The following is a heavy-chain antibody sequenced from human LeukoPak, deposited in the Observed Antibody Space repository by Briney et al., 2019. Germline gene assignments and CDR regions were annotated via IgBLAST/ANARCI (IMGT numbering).Heavy chain of an antibody. Sequence: QTGGSLRLSCAASGFTFSNYAMGWVRQAPGKGLEWVSVISDSGGSTHYADSVKGRFTISRDNSKNTLYLQMNSLRAEDTAVYYCARGAGARWFDPWGQGTLVTVSS. CDR2: ISDSGGST. CDR3: ARGAGARWFDP. D-gene: IGHD1-26*01. V-gene: IGHV3-23*01. CDR1: GFTFSNYA. J-gene: IGHJ5*02.